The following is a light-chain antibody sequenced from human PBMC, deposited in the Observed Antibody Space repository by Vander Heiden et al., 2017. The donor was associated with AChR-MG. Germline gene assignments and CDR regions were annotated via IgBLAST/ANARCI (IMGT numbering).Light chain of an antibody. Sequence: SYELTQPPSVSVSPGQTASITCSGDALPKQYAYWYQQKPGQAPVLVIYKDSERPSGIPERFSGSSSGTTVTLTISGVQAEDEADYYCQSADSSGTGWVFGGGTKLTVL. J-gene: IGLJ3*02. CDR2: KDS. CDR1: ALPKQY. CDR3: QSADSSGTGWV. V-gene: IGLV3-25*03.